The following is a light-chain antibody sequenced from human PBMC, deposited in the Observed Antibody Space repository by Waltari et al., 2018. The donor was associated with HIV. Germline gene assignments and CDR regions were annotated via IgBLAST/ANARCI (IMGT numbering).Light chain of an antibody. J-gene: IGLJ3*02. Sequence: SYELRQALSLSVALGQTAKMTCGGRNIGSKSVNWYQQRPGLASVLVIYGDSHRPSGIPERFSGSTSGNTATLTISGAQGADEGDYYCQVWDTSVVFGGGTKLTV. CDR2: GDS. V-gene: IGLV3-9*01. CDR3: QVWDTSVV. CDR1: NIGSKS.